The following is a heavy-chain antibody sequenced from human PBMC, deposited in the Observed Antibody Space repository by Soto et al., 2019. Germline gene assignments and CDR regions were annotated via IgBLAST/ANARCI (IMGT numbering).Heavy chain of an antibody. CDR1: GFNFRDYS. CDR3: ARGARYGALPGYL. V-gene: IGHV3-21*06. D-gene: IGHD4-17*01. J-gene: IGHJ5*02. Sequence: PGGSLRLSCEGSGFNFRDYSINWVRQAPGKGLEWVSFSSSSGQYIKYADSVKGRFTISRDNAKNSVHLQMNSLRVEDTAIYYCARGARYGALPGYLSGQGTRVTVSS. CDR2: SSSSGQYI.